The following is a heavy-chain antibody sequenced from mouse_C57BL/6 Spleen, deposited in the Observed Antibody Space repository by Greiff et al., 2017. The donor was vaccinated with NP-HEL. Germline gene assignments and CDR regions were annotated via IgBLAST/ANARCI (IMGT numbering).Heavy chain of an antibody. D-gene: IGHD2-4*01. CDR3: AIEGGADYDGGPWFAY. CDR1: GYTFTGYW. V-gene: IGHV1-9*01. CDR2: IFPGSGRT. J-gene: IGHJ3*01. Sequence: QVQLQQSGAELMKPGASVKLSCKATGYTFTGYWIEWVKQRPGHGLEWIGEIFPGSGRTNYNQKFKGQATFTADTSSNTAYMQLSSLTTEDSAIYYCAIEGGADYDGGPWFAYWGQGTLVTVSA.